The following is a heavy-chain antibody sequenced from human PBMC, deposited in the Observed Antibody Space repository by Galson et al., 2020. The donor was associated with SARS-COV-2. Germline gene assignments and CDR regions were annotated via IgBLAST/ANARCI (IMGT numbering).Heavy chain of an antibody. J-gene: IGHJ4*02. CDR3: AREGIVGAIQLTH. CDR2: IYSGGGT. D-gene: IGHD1-26*01. V-gene: IGHV3-66*02. Sequence: GESLKISCAASGFTVSNNYMNWVRQAPGKGLEWVSVIYSGGGTYYADSVKGRFTISRDNSKNTLYLQMNSLRAEDTAVYYCAREGIVGAIQLTHWGQGSLVTVSS. CDR1: GFTVSNNY.